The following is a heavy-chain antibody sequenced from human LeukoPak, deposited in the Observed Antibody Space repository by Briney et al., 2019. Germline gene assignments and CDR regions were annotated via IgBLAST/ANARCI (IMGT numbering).Heavy chain of an antibody. CDR2: IHYSGRI. Sequence: KPSETLTLTCAAYGGTFSGYCLSWVRQPPGKGLEWIGEIHYSGRINYNPSLRSRVTISADTSNNRFSLKMNSVTAADTAVYYCSRGTDAYKCGNSWGQGTLVTVS. V-gene: IGHV4-34*01. CDR1: GGTFSGYC. CDR3: SRGTDAYKCGNS. D-gene: IGHD5-24*01. J-gene: IGHJ4*02.